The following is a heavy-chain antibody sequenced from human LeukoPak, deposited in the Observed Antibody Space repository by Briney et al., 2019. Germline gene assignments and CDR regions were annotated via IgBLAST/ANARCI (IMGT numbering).Heavy chain of an antibody. CDR1: GFSVINTW. D-gene: IGHD3-3*01. CDR3: LIFPGR. CDR2: IKSRADGGTT. V-gene: IGHV3-15*05. Sequence: GGSLRLSCAASGFSVINTWMSWVRQAPGQGLEWVGRIKSRADGGTTGYAAPVEGRFSISRDDSENTLYLQMNSLQIDDTALYYCLIFPGRWGQGTLVTVSS. J-gene: IGHJ4*02.